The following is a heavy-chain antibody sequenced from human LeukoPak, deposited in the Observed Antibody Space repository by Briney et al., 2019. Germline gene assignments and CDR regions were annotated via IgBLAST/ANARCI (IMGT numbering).Heavy chain of an antibody. V-gene: IGHV3-48*03. CDR1: GFTFSSYE. J-gene: IGHJ3*02. D-gene: IGHD4-17*01. CDR3: AREYGPRGANAFDI. Sequence: GGSLRLSCAASGFTFSSYEMNWVRQVPGKGLEWVSYISSSGSTIYYADSVKGRFTISRDNAKNSLYLQMNSLRAEDTAVYYCAREYGPRGANAFDIWGQGTMVTVSS. CDR2: ISSSGSTI.